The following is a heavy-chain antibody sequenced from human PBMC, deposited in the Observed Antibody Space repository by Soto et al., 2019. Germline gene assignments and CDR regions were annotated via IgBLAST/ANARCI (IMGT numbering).Heavy chain of an antibody. J-gene: IGHJ4*02. Sequence: ASVKVSCKASGNTFASHGFSWVRQAPGQGLEWMGWISGFNGQTNYALKFQGRVTLTTDTSTSTAYMELRSLRSDDTAVYFCARVDPRGVAVVRDYWGQGTLITVSS. CDR1: GNTFASHG. CDR3: ARVDPRGVAVVRDY. CDR2: ISGFNGQT. V-gene: IGHV1-18*01. D-gene: IGHD3-10*01.